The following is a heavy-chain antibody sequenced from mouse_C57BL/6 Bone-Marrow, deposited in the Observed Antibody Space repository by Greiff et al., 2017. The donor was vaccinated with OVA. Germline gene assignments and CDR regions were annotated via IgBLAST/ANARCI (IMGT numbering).Heavy chain of an antibody. V-gene: IGHV1-64*01. J-gene: IGHJ1*03. D-gene: IGHD2-3*01. Sequence: QVQLQQPGAELVKPGASVKLSCKASGYTFTSYWMHWVKQRPGQGLEWIGMIHPNSGSTNYNETFKSKATLTVDKSSSTAYMQLSSLTSEDSAVYYCARARIYDGYYWYFDVWGTGTTVTVSS. CDR2: IHPNSGST. CDR1: GYTFTSYW. CDR3: ARARIYDGYYWYFDV.